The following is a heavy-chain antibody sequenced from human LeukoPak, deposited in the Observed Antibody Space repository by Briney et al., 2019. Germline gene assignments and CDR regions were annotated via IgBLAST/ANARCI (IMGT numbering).Heavy chain of an antibody. Sequence: PGRSLRLSCAASGFTFSSYGMHWVRQAPGKGLEWVAVISYDGSNKYYADSVKGRFTISRDNSKNTLYLQMNSLRAEDTAVYYCAKEIAAAASSTPLDYWGQGTLVTVSS. V-gene: IGHV3-30*18. CDR2: ISYDGSNK. CDR3: AKEIAAAASSTPLDY. D-gene: IGHD6-13*01. J-gene: IGHJ4*02. CDR1: GFTFSSYG.